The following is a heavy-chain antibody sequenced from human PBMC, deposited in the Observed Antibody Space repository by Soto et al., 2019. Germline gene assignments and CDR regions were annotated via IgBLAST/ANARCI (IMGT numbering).Heavy chain of an antibody. D-gene: IGHD3-10*01. V-gene: IGHV4-30-2*01. CDR1: GGSISSGGYS. J-gene: IGHJ5*02. Sequence: QLQLQESGSGLVKPSQTLSLTCAVSGGSISSGGYSWSWLRQPPGKGLEWIGYIYHSGSTYYNPSRKSRVTISVDRSKNQFSLKLSSVTAADTAVYYCARGRYYYGSGSYYNHWGQGTLVTVSS. CDR2: IYHSGST. CDR3: ARGRYYYGSGSYYNH.